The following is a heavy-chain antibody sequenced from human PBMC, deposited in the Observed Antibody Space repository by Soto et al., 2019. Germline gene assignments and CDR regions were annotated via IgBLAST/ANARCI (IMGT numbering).Heavy chain of an antibody. Sequence: PGGSLSLSCAASGFTFSSYAMHWVRQAPGKGLEWVAVISYDGSNKYYADSVKGRFTISRDNSKNTLYLQMNSLRAEDTAVYYCARDFPLDINCSGGSCYSFLFDPWGQGTLVTVSS. V-gene: IGHV3-30-3*01. CDR2: ISYDGSNK. D-gene: IGHD2-15*01. CDR1: GFTFSSYA. J-gene: IGHJ5*02. CDR3: ARDFPLDINCSGGSCYSFLFDP.